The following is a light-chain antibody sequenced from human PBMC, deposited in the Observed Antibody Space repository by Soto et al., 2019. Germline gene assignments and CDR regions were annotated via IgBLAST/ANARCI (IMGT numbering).Light chain of an antibody. CDR2: DTS. CDR1: QSLSGK. J-gene: IGKJ1*01. Sequence: EIVMTQSPATLSVSPGERVTLSCRASQSLSGKLAWFQQRPGQAPRLLIYDTSTRATGIPARFSGSGSGTEFTLTISSLQSEDFAVYYCQQYSMWLWTFGQGTKLEIK. CDR3: QQYSMWLWT. V-gene: IGKV3-15*01.